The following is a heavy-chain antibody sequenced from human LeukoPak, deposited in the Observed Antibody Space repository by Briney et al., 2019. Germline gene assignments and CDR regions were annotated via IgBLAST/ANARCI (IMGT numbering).Heavy chain of an antibody. D-gene: IGHD3-22*01. CDR3: ARAAPRGVYYDSSGYRDY. J-gene: IGHJ4*02. V-gene: IGHV1-69*04. CDR1: GGTFSSYA. Sequence: SVKVSCKASGGTFSSYAISWVRQAPGQGLEWMGRIITILGIANYAQKFQGRVTITADKSTSTAYMELSSLRSEDTAVYYCARAAPRGVYYDSSGYRDYWGQGTLVTVSS. CDR2: IITILGIA.